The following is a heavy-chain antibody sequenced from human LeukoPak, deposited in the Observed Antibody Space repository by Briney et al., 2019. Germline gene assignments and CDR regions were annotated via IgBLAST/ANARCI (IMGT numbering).Heavy chain of an antibody. CDR1: EDSVSSNSAA. Sequence: SQTLSLTCAISEDSVSSNSAAWNWIRQSPSRGLEWLGRTYYRSKWYNDYAVSVKSRITIIPDTSKNQFSLQLNSVTPEDTAVYYCARAVSGWHQNYYYYYYMDVWGKGTTVTVSS. CDR3: ARAVSGWHQNYYYYYYMDV. V-gene: IGHV6-1*01. CDR2: TYYRSKWYN. D-gene: IGHD6-19*01. J-gene: IGHJ6*03.